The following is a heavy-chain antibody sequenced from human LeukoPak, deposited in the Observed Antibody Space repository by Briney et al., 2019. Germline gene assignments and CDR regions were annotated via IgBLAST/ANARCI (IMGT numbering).Heavy chain of an antibody. CDR3: AKATPRYGDNANDYYGMDV. V-gene: IGHV3-30*04. CDR1: LFTFSNFA. CDR2: ISYEGSVK. D-gene: IGHD4-17*01. J-gene: IGHJ6*02. Sequence: GGSLRLSCAASLFTFSNFAMHWVRQAPGGGLEWVTIISYEGSVKYYADPVKGRFTISRDNSKNTLFLQMNSLRPEDTAVYYCAKATPRYGDNANDYYGMDVWGQGTTVTVSS.